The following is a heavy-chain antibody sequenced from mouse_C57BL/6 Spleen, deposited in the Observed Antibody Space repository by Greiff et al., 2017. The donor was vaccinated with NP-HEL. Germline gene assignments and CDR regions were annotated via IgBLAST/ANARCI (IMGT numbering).Heavy chain of an antibody. CDR2: IYPGGGYT. V-gene: IGHV1-63*01. CDR1: GYTFTNYW. Sequence: QVQLKESGAELVRPGTSVKMSCKASGYTFTNYWIGWAKQRPGHGLEWIGDIYPGGGYTNYNEKFKGKATLTADKSSSTAYMQFSSLTSEDSAIYYCAREGHRLKYFDYWGQGTTLTVSS. D-gene: IGHD1-3*01. CDR3: AREGHRLKYFDY. J-gene: IGHJ2*01.